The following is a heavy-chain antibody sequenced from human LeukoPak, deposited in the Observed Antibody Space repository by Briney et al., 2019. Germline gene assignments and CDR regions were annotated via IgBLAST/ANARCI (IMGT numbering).Heavy chain of an antibody. D-gene: IGHD6-13*01. CDR1: GFTFSSYA. V-gene: IGHV3-30-3*01. Sequence: GSLRLSCAASGFTFSSYAMHWVRQAPGKGLEWVAVISYDGSNKYYADSVKGRFTISRDNSKNTLYLQMNSLRAEDTAVYYCAKAGGIAAAGYIDYWGQGTLVTVSS. CDR3: AKAGGIAAAGYIDY. J-gene: IGHJ4*02. CDR2: ISYDGSNK.